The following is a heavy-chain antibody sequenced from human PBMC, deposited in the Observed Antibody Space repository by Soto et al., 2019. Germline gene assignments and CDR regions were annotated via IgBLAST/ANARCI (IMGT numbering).Heavy chain of an antibody. CDR3: ARIPRYSFPTSDDLDS. CDR1: GGTFYTYT. J-gene: IGHJ4*02. Sequence: SVKVSCKASGGTFYTYTFSWVRQAPGQGLEWMGSITPIYPTTNYAEKFQGRLTVTADGSTNTAYMGLNSLTSEDTAVYYCARIPRYSFPTSDDLDSWGQGTLVTVSS. CDR2: ITPIYPTT. V-gene: IGHV1-69*13. D-gene: IGHD5-18*01.